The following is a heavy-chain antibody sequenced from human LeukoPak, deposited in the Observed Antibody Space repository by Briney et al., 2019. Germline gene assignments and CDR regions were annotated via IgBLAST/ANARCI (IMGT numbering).Heavy chain of an antibody. CDR3: ARAGENFRIDY. CDR1: GYSISSGYY. V-gene: IGHV4-38-2*02. J-gene: IGHJ4*02. CDR2: INHSGST. Sequence: SETLSLTCTVSGYSISSGYYWGWIRQPPGKGLEWIGEINHSGSTNYNPSLKSRVTISVDTSKNQFSLKLSSVTAADTAVYYCARAGENFRIDYWGQGTLVTVSS. D-gene: IGHD1-14*01.